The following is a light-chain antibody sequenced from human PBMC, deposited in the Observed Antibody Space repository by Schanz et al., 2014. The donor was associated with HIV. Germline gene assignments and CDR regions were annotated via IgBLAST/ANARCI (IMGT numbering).Light chain of an antibody. CDR1: SSDVGGYNY. CDR2: DVS. J-gene: IGLJ3*02. CDR3: SSFAGNYIWV. Sequence: QSALTQPASVSGSPGQSITISCTGTSSDVGGYNYVSWYQHHPGKAPKLMIYDVSNRPSGVPDRFSGSKSGNTASLTVSGLQAEDEADYYCSSFAGNYIWVFGGGTKLTV. V-gene: IGLV2-8*01.